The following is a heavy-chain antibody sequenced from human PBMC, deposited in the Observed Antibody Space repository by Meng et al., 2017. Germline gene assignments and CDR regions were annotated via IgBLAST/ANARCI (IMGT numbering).Heavy chain of an antibody. CDR1: GFSLSTSGVG. CDR3: AHRSKLAIFQS. J-gene: IGHJ5*02. D-gene: IGHD2-2*02. CDR2: IYWNDDK. Sequence: SGPTLVKPTQTLTLTCTFSGFSLSTSGVGVGWIRQPPGKALEWLALIYWNDDKRYNPSLKSRLTITKDTSKNQVVLTMTNMDPVDTATYYFAHRSKLAIFQSWGQGTLVTVSS. V-gene: IGHV2-5*01.